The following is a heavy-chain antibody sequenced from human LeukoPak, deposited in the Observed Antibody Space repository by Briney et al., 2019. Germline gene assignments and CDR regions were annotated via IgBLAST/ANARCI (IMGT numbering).Heavy chain of an antibody. J-gene: IGHJ4*02. CDR1: GLTFSSHW. V-gene: IGHV3-23*01. Sequence: GSLRLSCAASGLTFSSHWMHWVRQAPGKGLEWVSTISGGGGSTYHADSVKGRFTISRDNSKNTLYLQVNSLRAEDTAVYYCAKGGKWDVTPFDYWGQGTLVTVSS. CDR3: AKGGKWDVTPFDY. CDR2: ISGGGGST. D-gene: IGHD1-26*01.